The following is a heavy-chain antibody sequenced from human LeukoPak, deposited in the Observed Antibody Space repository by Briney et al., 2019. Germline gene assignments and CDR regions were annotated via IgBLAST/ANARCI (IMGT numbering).Heavy chain of an antibody. J-gene: IGHJ6*03. CDR3: ARFISSYYYLDY. CDR1: GGSIISSSNY. V-gene: IGHV4-39*01. Sequence: SETLPLSCTVSGGSIISSSNYWGWIRQSPGKGLEWIGSMYYSGSTYDNPSLKSRVSISVDTSKNQLSLKLSSVTAADAAVYYCARFISSYYYLDYWGKGTTVTVSS. CDR2: MYYSGST. D-gene: IGHD3-16*02.